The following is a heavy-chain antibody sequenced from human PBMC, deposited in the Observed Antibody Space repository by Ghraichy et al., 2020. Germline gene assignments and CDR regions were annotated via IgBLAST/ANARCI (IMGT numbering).Heavy chain of an antibody. CDR2: IFHRGTT. Sequence: SETLSLTCTVSGDSITSGTYYWGWIRQPPGKGLEWIGCIFHRGTTYYNPSLNNRVTLSIDTSKNQFSLKLTSVTAADTAVYYCARVGGLAVTGTSNWFGPWGLGTLVTVSS. D-gene: IGHD6-19*01. CDR1: GDSITSGTYY. J-gene: IGHJ5*02. V-gene: IGHV4-39*07. CDR3: ARVGGLAVTGTSNWFGP.